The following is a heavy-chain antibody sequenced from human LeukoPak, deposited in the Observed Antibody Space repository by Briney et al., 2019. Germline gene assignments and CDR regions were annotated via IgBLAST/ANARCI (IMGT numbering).Heavy chain of an antibody. V-gene: IGHV1-18*01. Sequence: ASVKVSCKASGYTFTNYAVSWLRQAPGQTLEWMGWVSAYSGNTNYAQNFHDRLTMTTDTSTSTAYMELRSLTSEDTAVYNCAREGRLMSDTTVHPWGQGTLVTVSP. J-gene: IGHJ5*02. CDR2: VSAYSGNT. CDR3: AREGRLMSDTTVHP. CDR1: GYTFTNYA. D-gene: IGHD2/OR15-2a*01.